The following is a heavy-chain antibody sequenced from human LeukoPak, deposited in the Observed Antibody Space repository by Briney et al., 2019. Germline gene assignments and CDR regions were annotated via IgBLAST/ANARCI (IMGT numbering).Heavy chain of an antibody. V-gene: IGHV3-23*01. CDR1: GFTFSSYA. CDR3: AKVREDWYLTDYYYYMDV. CDR2: ISGSGGST. D-gene: IGHD3/OR15-3a*01. J-gene: IGHJ6*03. Sequence: PGGSLRLSCAASGFTFSSYAMSWVRQAPGKGLEWVSAISGSGGSTYYADSVKGRFTISRDNSKNTLYLQMNSLRAEDTAVYYCAKVREDWYLTDYYYYMDVWGKGTTVTVSS.